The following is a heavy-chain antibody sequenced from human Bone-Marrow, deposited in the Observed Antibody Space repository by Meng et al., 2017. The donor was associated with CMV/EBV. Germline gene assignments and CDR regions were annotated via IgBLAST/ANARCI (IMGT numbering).Heavy chain of an antibody. Sequence: SGFVFKTYAMSWVRQAPGKGLEWVSGINGGGGNTFYADSVKGRFTISRDNSKKTLYLQMNGLRADDTAVYYCATMKWLAPDYYFDYWGLGTLVTVSS. CDR3: ATMKWLAPDYYFDY. CDR1: GFVFKTYA. CDR2: INGGGGNT. V-gene: IGHV3-23*01. J-gene: IGHJ4*02. D-gene: IGHD6-19*01.